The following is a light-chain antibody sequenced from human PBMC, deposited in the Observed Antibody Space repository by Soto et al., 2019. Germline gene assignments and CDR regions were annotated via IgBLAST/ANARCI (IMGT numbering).Light chain of an antibody. CDR1: QSVSSSS. CDR3: QQYGSSPYT. V-gene: IGKV3-20*01. J-gene: IGKJ2*01. CDR2: GAS. Sequence: EIVLTQSPGTLSLSPGERATLSCRASQSVSSSSLAWYHQKPGQAPRLLIYGASSRATGIPDRFSGSGSGTDFPLTITRLEPEDFAVYYCQQYGSSPYTFGQGTKLEIK.